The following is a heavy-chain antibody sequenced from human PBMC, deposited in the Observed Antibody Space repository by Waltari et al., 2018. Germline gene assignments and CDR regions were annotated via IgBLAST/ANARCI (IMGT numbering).Heavy chain of an antibody. CDR2: ISPYNGDT. V-gene: IGHV1-18*04. CDR1: GYSFTTYG. J-gene: IGHJ4*02. CDR3: ARAKSIINYAFHFDH. Sequence: QVPLVQSGAEVKKPGASVKVSCRPSGYSFTTYGINWVRQAPGQGLEWMGWISPYNGDTQYSQKFQGRLTMTRNTSTSTAYMELTSLRSDDTAIYYCARAKSIINYAFHFDHWGQGSLVTVSS. D-gene: IGHD2-2*01.